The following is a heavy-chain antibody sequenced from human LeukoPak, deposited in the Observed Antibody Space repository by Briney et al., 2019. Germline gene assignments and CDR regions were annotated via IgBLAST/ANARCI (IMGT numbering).Heavy chain of an antibody. CDR1: GLIFSHYS. J-gene: IGHJ4*02. CDR3: ARAFHFGDFFDY. D-gene: IGHD4-17*01. V-gene: IGHV3-74*01. Sequence: PGGSLRLSCAASGLIFSHYSMHWVRHAPGKGLLWVSGINGEGSSASYGNSVKGRFTVSRDNAKNTLFLQMNSLTVEDTAVYYCARAFHFGDFFDYWGQGALVTVSS. CDR2: INGEGSSA.